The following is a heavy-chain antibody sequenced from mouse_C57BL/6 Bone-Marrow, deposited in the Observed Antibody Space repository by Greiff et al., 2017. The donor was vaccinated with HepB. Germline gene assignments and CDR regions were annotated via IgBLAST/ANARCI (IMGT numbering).Heavy chain of an antibody. J-gene: IGHJ4*01. Sequence: EVKLMESGGGLVQPGESLKLSCESNEYEFPSHDMSWVRKTPEKRLELVAAINSGGGSTYYPDTMERRFIISRDNTKKTLYLQMSSLRSEDTALYYCARGGYYDAMDYWGQGTSVTVSS. CDR2: INSGGGST. D-gene: IGHD2-2*01. CDR1: EYEFPSHD. V-gene: IGHV5-2*01. CDR3: ARGGYYDAMDY.